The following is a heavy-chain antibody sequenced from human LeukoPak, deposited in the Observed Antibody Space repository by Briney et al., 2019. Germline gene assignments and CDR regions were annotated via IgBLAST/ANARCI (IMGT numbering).Heavy chain of an antibody. CDR3: AKEIDTLVTNAFDI. D-gene: IGHD2-15*01. V-gene: IGHV3-43*02. Sequence: GGSLRLSCAASGFTFDDYAMHWVRQAPGKGLEWVSLISGDGGSTYYADSVRGRFTISRDNSKNSLSLQMDSLRTEDTAFYYCAKEIDTLVTNAFDIWGQGAMVTVSS. CDR1: GFTFDDYA. CDR2: ISGDGGST. J-gene: IGHJ3*02.